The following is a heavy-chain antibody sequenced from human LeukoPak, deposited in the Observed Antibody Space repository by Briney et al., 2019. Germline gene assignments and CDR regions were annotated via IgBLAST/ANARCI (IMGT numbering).Heavy chain of an antibody. CDR3: AKMGGHFYDSSTYDPNWFDH. Sequence: SETLSLTCTVSGGSIRLNYWSWLRRAPEEGLEWIGYVYRSGSTNLGAFLESRATISLDMPQNQISLKLTSVTAADTALYYCAKMGGHFYDSSTYDPNWFDHWGQGTLVTVSS. CDR1: GGSIRLNY. D-gene: IGHD3-22*01. CDR2: VYRSGST. V-gene: IGHV4-59*01. J-gene: IGHJ5*02.